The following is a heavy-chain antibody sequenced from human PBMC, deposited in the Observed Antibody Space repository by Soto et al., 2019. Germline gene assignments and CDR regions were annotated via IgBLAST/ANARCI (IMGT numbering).Heavy chain of an antibody. V-gene: IGHV4-30-2*01. D-gene: IGHD4-17*01. CDR2: IYHSGST. CDR1: GGSISSGGYS. Sequence: TLSLTCAVSGGSISSGGYSWSWNRQPPGKGLEWIGYIYHSGSTYYNPSLKSRVTISVDRSKNQFSLKLSSVTAADTAVYYCARGMTTVTTFDYWGQGTLVTVSS. J-gene: IGHJ4*02. CDR3: ARGMTTVTTFDY.